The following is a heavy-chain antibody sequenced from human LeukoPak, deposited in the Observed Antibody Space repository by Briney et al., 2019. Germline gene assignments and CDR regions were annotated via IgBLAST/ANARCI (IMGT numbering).Heavy chain of an antibody. D-gene: IGHD1-26*01. V-gene: IGHV5-51*01. CDR3: ARQPYSGSYSHDY. J-gene: IGHJ4*02. Sequence: GESLKISCKGSGYSFTNYWIGWVRQMPGKGLEWMGIINPGDSDTRYSPSFQGQVTISADKSISTAHLQWSSLKASDTAMFYCARQPYSGSYSHDYWGQGTLVTVSP. CDR1: GYSFTNYW. CDR2: INPGDSDT.